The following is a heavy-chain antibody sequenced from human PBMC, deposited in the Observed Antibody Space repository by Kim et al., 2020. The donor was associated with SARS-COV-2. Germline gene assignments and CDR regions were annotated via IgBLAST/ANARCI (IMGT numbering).Heavy chain of an antibody. Sequence: GGSLRLSCVASGFTFSSYSMNWVRQAPGKGLEWVSSISSSSSYIYYADSVKGRFTISRDNAKNSLYLQMNSLRAEDTAVYYCARDLDPVNIVVVVAATVGAFDIWGQGTMVTVSS. D-gene: IGHD2-15*01. J-gene: IGHJ3*02. CDR1: GFTFSSYS. CDR3: ARDLDPVNIVVVVAATVGAFDI. V-gene: IGHV3-21*01. CDR2: ISSSSSYI.